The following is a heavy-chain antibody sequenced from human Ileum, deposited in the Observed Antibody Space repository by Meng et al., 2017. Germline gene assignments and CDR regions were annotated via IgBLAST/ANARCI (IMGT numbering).Heavy chain of an antibody. CDR2: IYWDDDK. CDR3: AHSTTHLLTLED. J-gene: IGHJ4*02. V-gene: IGHV2-5*02. CDR1: GFSLSTSGLG. Sequence: SCPTLVKPTQTLTLTCTFSGFSLSTSGLGVGWIRQPPGKALVWLAIIYWDDDKNYSPSLRSRLTITKDTTKNQVVLTMTNMDPVDTATYYCAHSTTHLLTLEDWGQGILVTVSS. D-gene: IGHD3-3*02.